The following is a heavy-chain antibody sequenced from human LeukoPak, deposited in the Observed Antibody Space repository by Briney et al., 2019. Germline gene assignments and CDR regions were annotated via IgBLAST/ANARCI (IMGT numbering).Heavy chain of an antibody. CDR1: GYTFTSYG. Sequence: ASVKVSCKASGYTFTSYGISWVRQAPGQGLEWMGWISAYNGNTNYAQKLQGRVTMTTDTSTSTAYMELRSLRSDDTAVYYCARVGYCSSTSCPKAGGWFDPWGQGTLVTVSS. J-gene: IGHJ5*02. D-gene: IGHD2-2*01. CDR2: ISAYNGNT. V-gene: IGHV1-18*01. CDR3: ARVGYCSSTSCPKAGGWFDP.